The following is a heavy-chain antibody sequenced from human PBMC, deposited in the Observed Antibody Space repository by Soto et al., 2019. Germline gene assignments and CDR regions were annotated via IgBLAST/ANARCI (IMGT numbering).Heavy chain of an antibody. Sequence: SETLSLTCAVSGGSISSSNWWSWVRQPPGKGLEWIGEIYHSGSTNYNPSLKSRVTISVDKSKNQFSLKLSSVTAADTAVYYCARRDLGITMVRGVYGMDVWGQGTTVTVS. CDR1: GGSISSSNW. CDR2: IYHSGST. J-gene: IGHJ6*02. CDR3: ARRDLGITMVRGVYGMDV. D-gene: IGHD3-10*01. V-gene: IGHV4-4*02.